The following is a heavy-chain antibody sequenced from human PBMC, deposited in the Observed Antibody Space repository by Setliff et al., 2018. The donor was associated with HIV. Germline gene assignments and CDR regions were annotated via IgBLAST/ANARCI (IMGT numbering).Heavy chain of an antibody. J-gene: IGHJ3*02. D-gene: IGHD3-9*01. CDR2: INPNTGDT. CDR3: AGEYDVLTGYYISAFDI. Sequence: ASVKVSCKASGYTFTGYFIHWVRQAPGQGLEWMGRINPNTGDTNYAQKFQDRVTMTRATSINTAYMELSRLRSDDTAVYYCAGEYDVLTGYYISAFDIWGQGTMVTVSS. CDR1: GYTFTGYF. V-gene: IGHV1-2*06.